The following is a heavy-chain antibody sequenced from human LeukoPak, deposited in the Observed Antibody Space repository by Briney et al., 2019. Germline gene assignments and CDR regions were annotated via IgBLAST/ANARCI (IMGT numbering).Heavy chain of an antibody. D-gene: IGHD3-22*01. J-gene: IGHJ4*02. V-gene: IGHV3-23*01. Sequence: GGSLRLSCAASGFTFSSYAMSWVRQAPGKGLEWVSAISGSGGSTYYADSVKGRFTISRDNSKNTPYLQMNSLRAEDTAVYYCAKDQYSGSVVVTYFDYWGQGTLVTVSS. CDR1: GFTFSSYA. CDR2: ISGSGGST. CDR3: AKDQYSGSVVVTYFDY.